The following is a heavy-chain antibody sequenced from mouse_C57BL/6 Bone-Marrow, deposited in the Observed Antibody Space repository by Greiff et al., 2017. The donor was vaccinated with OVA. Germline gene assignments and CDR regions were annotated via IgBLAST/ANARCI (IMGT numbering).Heavy chain of an antibody. V-gene: IGHV14-4*01. D-gene: IGHD2-3*01. CDR2: IDPENGDT. J-gene: IGHJ3*01. CDR3: TTLMVIFAY. Sequence: QLEQSGAELVRPGASVKLSCTASGFNIKDDYMHWVKQRPEQGLEWIGWIDPENGDTEYASKFQGKATITADTSSNTAYLQLSSLTSEDTAVYYCTTLMVIFAYWGQGTLVTVSA. CDR1: GFNIKDDY.